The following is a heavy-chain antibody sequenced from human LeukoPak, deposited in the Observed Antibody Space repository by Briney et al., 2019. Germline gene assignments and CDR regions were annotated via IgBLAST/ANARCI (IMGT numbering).Heavy chain of an antibody. CDR1: GFRFDHYA. CDR3: AKAPDCGGDCYEYFQH. J-gene: IGHJ1*01. Sequence: GGSLRLSCAASGFRFDHYAMHWVRQAPGKGLEWVSGISWRGGSIGYADSVKGRFTISRDNAKNSLYLQMNSLRAEDTALCYCAKAPDCGGDCYEYFQHWGQGTLVTVSS. V-gene: IGHV3-9*01. D-gene: IGHD2-21*02. CDR2: ISWRGGSI.